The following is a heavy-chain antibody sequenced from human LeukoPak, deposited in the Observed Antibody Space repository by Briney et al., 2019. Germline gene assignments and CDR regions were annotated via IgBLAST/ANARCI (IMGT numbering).Heavy chain of an antibody. Sequence: TGVALRLSCAASGFTFSTCSMNWVRQAPGRGLEWVSSIGSSSKYIYYADSVKGRFTISRDDAKNSLSPQMNSLRAEDTAVYYCARDLDIVVVPASWFYPWGQGTLVTVSS. J-gene: IGHJ5*02. D-gene: IGHD2-2*03. CDR3: ARDLDIVVVPASWFYP. V-gene: IGHV3-21*01. CDR2: IGSSSKYI. CDR1: GFTFSTCS.